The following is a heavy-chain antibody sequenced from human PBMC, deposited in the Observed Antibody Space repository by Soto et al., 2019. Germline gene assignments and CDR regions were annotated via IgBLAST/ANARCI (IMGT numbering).Heavy chain of an antibody. CDR2: IRGGGTST. Sequence: EVQLLESGGDLVQPGGSLRLSCAASGFAFSTFAMSWVRQAPGKGLEWVSTIRGGGTSTYYADSVKGRFTISRDDSKSMLYLQMNSLRADDTAIHYCAKNNEYHYYGAMDVWGQGTTVTASS. J-gene: IGHJ6*02. D-gene: IGHD1-1*01. V-gene: IGHV3-23*01. CDR1: GFAFSTFA. CDR3: AKNNEYHYYGAMDV.